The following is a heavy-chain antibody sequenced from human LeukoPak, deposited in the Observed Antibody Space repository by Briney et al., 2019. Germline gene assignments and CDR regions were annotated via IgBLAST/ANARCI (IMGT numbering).Heavy chain of an antibody. CDR2: ISGSGDGA. CDR1: GFTFSNYA. D-gene: IGHD3-22*01. V-gene: IGHV3-23*01. J-gene: IGHJ4*02. Sequence: GGSLRLSCAASGFTFSNYAMSWVRQAPGKGLEWVSSISGSGDGAYHADSVKGRFTISRDISKNTLYLQMNSLRAEDTAVYYCAKDPAYYYDSSGPHYFDYWGQGTLVTVSS. CDR3: AKDPAYYYDSSGPHYFDY.